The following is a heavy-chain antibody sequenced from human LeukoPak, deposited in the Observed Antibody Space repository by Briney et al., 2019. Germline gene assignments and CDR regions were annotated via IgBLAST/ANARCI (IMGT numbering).Heavy chain of an antibody. Sequence: GGSLRLSCAASGFTFSDYYMSWIRKAPGKGLEWLSYVSYSGSTLYYADSVKGRFTMSRDNAKNSVYLQMNSLRAEDTAVYYCTRDAALVPGKNFWGQGTLVTVSS. D-gene: IGHD6-19*01. CDR3: TRDAALVPGKNF. V-gene: IGHV3-11*04. CDR1: GFTFSDYY. J-gene: IGHJ4*02. CDR2: VSYSGSTL.